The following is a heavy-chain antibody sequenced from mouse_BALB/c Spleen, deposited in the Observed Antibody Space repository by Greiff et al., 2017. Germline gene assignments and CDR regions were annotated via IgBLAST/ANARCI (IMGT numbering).Heavy chain of an antibody. J-gene: IGHJ4*01. CDR1: GYTFTSYW. CDR2: IYPGDGDT. CDR3: ARNQYGNPMDY. V-gene: IGHV1-87*01. Sequence: QVQLKQSGAELARPGASVKLSCKASGYTFTSYWMQWVKQRPGQGLEWIGAIYPGDGDTRYTQKFKGKATLTADKSSSTAYMQLSSLASEDSAVYYCARNQYGNPMDYWGQGTSVTVSS. D-gene: IGHD2-10*02.